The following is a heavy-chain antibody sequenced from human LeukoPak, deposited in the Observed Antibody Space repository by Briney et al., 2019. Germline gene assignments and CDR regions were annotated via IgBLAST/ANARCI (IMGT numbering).Heavy chain of an antibody. V-gene: IGHV4-34*01. CDR1: GGSFSGYY. CDR2: INHSGST. D-gene: IGHD3-10*01. CDR3: AREVSITMVRGVKKNWFDP. J-gene: IGHJ5*02. Sequence: SETLSLTCAVYGGSFSGYYWSWIRQPPGKGLEWIGEINHSGSTSYNPSLKSRVTISVDTSKNQFSLKLSSVTAADTAVYYCAREVSITMVRGVKKNWFDPWGQGTLVTVSS.